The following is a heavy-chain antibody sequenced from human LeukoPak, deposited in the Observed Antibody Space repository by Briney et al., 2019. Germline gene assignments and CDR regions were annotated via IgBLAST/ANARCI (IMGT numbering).Heavy chain of an antibody. V-gene: IGHV4-34*01. CDR1: GDSLINFY. Sequence: PSETLSLTCTVSGDSLINFYWSWIRQPPGKGLEWIGEINHSGSTNYNPSLKSRVTISVDTSKNQFSLKLSSVTAADTAVYYCARGRCSGGSCYSGGPPGYWGQGTLVTVSS. CDR3: ARGRCSGGSCYSGGPPGY. J-gene: IGHJ4*02. CDR2: INHSGST. D-gene: IGHD2-15*01.